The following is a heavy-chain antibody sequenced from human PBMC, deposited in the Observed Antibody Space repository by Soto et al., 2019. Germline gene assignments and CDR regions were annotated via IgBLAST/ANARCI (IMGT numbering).Heavy chain of an antibody. CDR2: ISSSGSTI. CDR1: GFSFRDYD. J-gene: IGHJ6*03. V-gene: IGHV3-11*01. D-gene: IGHD5-12*01. Sequence: GGSLSLSVAASGFSFRDYDMSWIRQAIGKGLEWVSYISSSGSTIYYADCVKGRFTMSRDSAKNSLYLQINTLRAKDIAVYYCARDSGYDFDYYYYYMDVCSQGTTVTASS. CDR3: ARDSGYDFDYYYYYMDV.